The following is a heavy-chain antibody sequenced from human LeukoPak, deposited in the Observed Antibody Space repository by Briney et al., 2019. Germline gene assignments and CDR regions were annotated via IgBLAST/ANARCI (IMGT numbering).Heavy chain of an antibody. CDR1: GFTLSSYW. CDR2: MNQDGSDK. CDR3: ARDTGWFDP. J-gene: IGHJ5*02. Sequence: PGGSLRLSCAASGFTLSSYWMSWVRQAPGKGLEWVANMNQDGSDKNYVDSVKGRFTISRDNAKNSLYLQMNSLRAEDTGVYYCARDTGWFDPWGQGTLVTVSS. D-gene: IGHD2-8*02. V-gene: IGHV3-7*01.